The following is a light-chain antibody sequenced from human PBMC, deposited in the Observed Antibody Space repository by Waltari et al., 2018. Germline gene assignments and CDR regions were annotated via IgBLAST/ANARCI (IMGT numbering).Light chain of an antibody. CDR3: QQFNTYIFP. V-gene: IGKV1-9*01. J-gene: IGKJ3*01. CDR2: SAS. Sequence: DIQLTKSPSFLSASVGDRVTITCRASHDISRYLACYQQKPGKAPNLLIYSASSLQPGVPSRFSGSGSGTEFTLTISSLQPEDFATYYCQQFNTYIFPFGTGTKVDIK. CDR1: HDISRY.